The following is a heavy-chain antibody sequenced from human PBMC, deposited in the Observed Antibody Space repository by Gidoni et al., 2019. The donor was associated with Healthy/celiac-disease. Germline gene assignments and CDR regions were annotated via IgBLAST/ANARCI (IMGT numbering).Heavy chain of an antibody. Sequence: QVQLVESGGGVVQPGRSLRLSCAASGFTFSSYGMHWVRQAPGKGLEWVAVIWYDGSNKYYADSVKGRFTISRDNSKNTLFLQMNSLRAEDTAVYYCAREGEGSSWAPSLDYWGQGTLVTVSS. D-gene: IGHD6-13*01. J-gene: IGHJ4*02. CDR3: AREGEGSSWAPSLDY. CDR1: GFTFSSYG. CDR2: IWYDGSNK. V-gene: IGHV3-33*01.